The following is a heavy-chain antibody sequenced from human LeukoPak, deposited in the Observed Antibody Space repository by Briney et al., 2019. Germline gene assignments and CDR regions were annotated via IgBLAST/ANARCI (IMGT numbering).Heavy chain of an antibody. D-gene: IGHD4-11*01. CDR2: IGGTGVST. Sequence: PGGSLSLSCAASGFTFTTVAMTWARQAPGKGLEWVSYIGGTGVSTYYADSVRGRFTISRDNSKNTLYLQMNSLRAEDTAVYYCAKGVDDYSNLNWFDPWGQGTLVTVSS. CDR1: GFTFTTVA. J-gene: IGHJ5*02. V-gene: IGHV3-23*01. CDR3: AKGVDDYSNLNWFDP.